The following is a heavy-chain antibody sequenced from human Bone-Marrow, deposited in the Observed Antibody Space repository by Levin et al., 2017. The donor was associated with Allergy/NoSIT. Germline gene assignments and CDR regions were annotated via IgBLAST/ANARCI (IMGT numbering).Heavy chain of an antibody. D-gene: IGHD3-16*01. CDR2: IYYSGST. J-gene: IGHJ5*02. CDR1: GGSISSSSYY. CDR3: ARHLRRRNWFDP. V-gene: IGHV4-39*01. Sequence: SETLSLTCTVSGGSISSSSYYWGWIRQPPGKGLEWIGSIYYSGSTYYNPSLKSRVTISVDTSKNQFSLKLSSVTAADTAVYYCARHLRRRNWFDPWGQGTLVTVSS.